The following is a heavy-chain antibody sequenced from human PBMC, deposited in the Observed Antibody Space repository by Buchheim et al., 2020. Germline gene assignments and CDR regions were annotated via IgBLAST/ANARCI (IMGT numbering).Heavy chain of an antibody. J-gene: IGHJ4*02. CDR3: GDPDGY. V-gene: IGHV3-7*01. Sequence: EVQLVESGGGLVQPGGSLRLSCVVSGFTFSTYWMSWVPQAPGKRLEWVASIKGDGSGKFYLDSVKGRFNISRDNAKNSLNLQMNSLRVEDTAVYYCGDPDGYWGQGT. CDR1: GFTFSTYW. CDR2: IKGDGSGK. D-gene: IGHD2-21*01.